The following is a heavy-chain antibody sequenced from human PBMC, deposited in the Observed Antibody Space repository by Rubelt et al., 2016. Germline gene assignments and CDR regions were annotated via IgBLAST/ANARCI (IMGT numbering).Heavy chain of an antibody. Sequence: QVQLVESGGGVVQPGGSLRLSCAASGFTFSNYAMHWVRQAPGKGLEWVAVIWYDGSNKYYADSVKGRFTISRDNSKNTLYLQMNSLRAEDTAVYYCARVKGSSSSEFQHWGQGTLVTVSS. CDR3: ARVKGSSSSEFQH. D-gene: IGHD6-6*01. J-gene: IGHJ1*01. CDR2: IWYDGSNK. V-gene: IGHV3-33*08. CDR1: GFTFSNYA.